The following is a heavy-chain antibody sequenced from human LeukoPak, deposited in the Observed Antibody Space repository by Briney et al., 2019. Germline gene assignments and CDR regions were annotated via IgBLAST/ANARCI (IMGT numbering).Heavy chain of an antibody. CDR1: GFTFISHA. Sequence: QPGGSLRLSCAASGFTFISHAMSSVRQAPGKGLEWVSAISTSGGSTYYADSVKGRFTISRENSKNTLYLQMNSLRAEDTAVYYCAKEPYSGSQLLDYWGEGTMVTVSS. CDR3: AKEPYSGSQLLDY. J-gene: IGHJ4*02. D-gene: IGHD1-26*01. CDR2: ISTSGGST. V-gene: IGHV3-23*01.